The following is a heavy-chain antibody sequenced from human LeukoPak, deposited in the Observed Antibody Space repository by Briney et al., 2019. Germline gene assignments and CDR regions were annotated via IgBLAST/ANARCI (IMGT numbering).Heavy chain of an antibody. Sequence: SETLSLTCAVYGGSFSGYYWSWIRQPPGKGLEWIGEINHSGSTNYNPSLKSRVTISVDTSKNQFSLKLSSVTAADTAVYYCARVTTVTTSSHFDYWGQGTLVTVSS. CDR1: GGSFSGYY. D-gene: IGHD4-17*01. V-gene: IGHV4-34*01. CDR2: INHSGST. J-gene: IGHJ4*02. CDR3: ARVTTVTTSSHFDY.